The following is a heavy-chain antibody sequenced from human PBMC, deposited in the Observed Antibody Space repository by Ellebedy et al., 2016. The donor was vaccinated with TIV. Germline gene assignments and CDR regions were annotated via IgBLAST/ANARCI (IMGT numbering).Heavy chain of an antibody. Sequence: ASVKVSCKASGYTFTGYYMHWVRQAPGQGLEWMGWISAYNGNTNYAQKLQGRVTMTTDTSTSTAYMELRSLRSEDTAMYYCAADPYDSSGYYYMDWFDPWGQGTLVTVSS. J-gene: IGHJ5*02. V-gene: IGHV1-18*04. CDR3: AADPYDSSGYYYMDWFDP. D-gene: IGHD3-22*01. CDR1: GYTFTGYY. CDR2: ISAYNGNT.